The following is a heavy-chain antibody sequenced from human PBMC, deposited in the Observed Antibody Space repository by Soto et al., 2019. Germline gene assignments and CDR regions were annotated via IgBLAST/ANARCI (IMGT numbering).Heavy chain of an antibody. CDR1: GFTFSSYA. D-gene: IGHD3-16*01. CDR3: AKVDSPLYVYFDY. Sequence: WGSLRLSCAASGFTFSSYAMSWVRQAPGKGLEWVSAISGSGGSTYYADSVKGRFTISRDNSENTLYLQMNSLRAEDTAVYYCAKVDSPLYVYFDYWGQGTLVTVSS. J-gene: IGHJ4*02. V-gene: IGHV3-23*01. CDR2: ISGSGGST.